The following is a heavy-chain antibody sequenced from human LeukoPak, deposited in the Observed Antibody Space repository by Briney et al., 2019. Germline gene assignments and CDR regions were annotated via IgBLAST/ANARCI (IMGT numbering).Heavy chain of an antibody. CDR1: GFTFSSYA. Sequence: GGSLRLSCAASGFTFSSYAMSWVRQAPGKGLEWVSYISSTSSTMYYADSVKGRFTISRDNAKNSLYLRMNSLRDEDTAVYYCARESAYAFWCWGQGTLVTVSS. J-gene: IGHJ4*02. D-gene: IGHD3-3*01. CDR3: ARESAYAFWC. V-gene: IGHV3-48*02. CDR2: ISSTSSTM.